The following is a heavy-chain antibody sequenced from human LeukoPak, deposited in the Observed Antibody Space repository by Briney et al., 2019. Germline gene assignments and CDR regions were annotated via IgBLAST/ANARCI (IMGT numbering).Heavy chain of an antibody. CDR2: ITDSGGRA. V-gene: IGHV3-23*01. J-gene: IGHJ3*02. CDR1: GFTFSTYA. Sequence: GGSLRLSCAASGFTFSTYAMSWVRQAPGKGLEWVSPITDSGGRAYYADSVKGRFTVSRDNSKNTLYPQMNSLRVEDTAVYYCARESEDRGRAFDIWGQGTMVTVSS. D-gene: IGHD1-14*01. CDR3: ARESEDRGRAFDI.